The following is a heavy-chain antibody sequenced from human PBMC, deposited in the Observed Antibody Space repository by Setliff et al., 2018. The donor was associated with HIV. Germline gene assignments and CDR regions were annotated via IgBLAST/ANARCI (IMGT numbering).Heavy chain of an antibody. D-gene: IGHD1-26*01. CDR1: GGSFSGYY. Sequence: LSLTCAVYGGSFSGYYWSWIRQPPGKGLEWIGEINHSGSTNYNMSLWSRVTISLDASRNQFSLELISVTAADTAVYYRAGGPGTTSIDYWAQGTLVTVSS. V-gene: IGHV4-34*01. J-gene: IGHJ4*02. CDR3: AGGPGTTSIDY. CDR2: INHSGST.